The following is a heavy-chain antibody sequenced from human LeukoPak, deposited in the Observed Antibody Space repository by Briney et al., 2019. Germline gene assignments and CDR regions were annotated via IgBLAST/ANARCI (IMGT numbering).Heavy chain of an antibody. CDR1: GFTFSDYY. D-gene: IGHD2-21*02. V-gene: IGHV3-11*01. CDR3: ARTSGVTRLDP. J-gene: IGHJ5*02. Sequence: SGGSLRLSCAASGFTFSDYYMSWIRQAPGKGLEWVSYISSSGRTIYDADSVKGRFTISRDNAKNSLYSQMNSLRAEETALYYCARTSGVTRLDPWGQGTLVTVSS. CDR2: ISSSGRTI.